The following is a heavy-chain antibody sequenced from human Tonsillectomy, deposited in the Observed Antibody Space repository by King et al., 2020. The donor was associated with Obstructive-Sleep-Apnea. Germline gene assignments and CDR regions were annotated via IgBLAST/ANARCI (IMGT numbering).Heavy chain of an antibody. V-gene: IGHV3-9*01. CDR3: VKDRAGGVPDAFDI. J-gene: IGHJ3*02. Sequence: VQLVESGGGLVLPGRSLRLSCAASGFSFDDYAMHWVRQAPGKGLEWVSGINWNRGKIGYAASVKGRFTMPRDNAKNSLYLQMNSLRAEDTALYYSVKDRAGGVPDAFDIWGQGTMVTVSS. CDR2: INWNRGKI. D-gene: IGHD3-16*01. CDR1: GFSFDDYA.